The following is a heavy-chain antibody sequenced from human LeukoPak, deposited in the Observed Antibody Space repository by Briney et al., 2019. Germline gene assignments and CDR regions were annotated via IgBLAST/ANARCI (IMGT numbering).Heavy chain of an antibody. Sequence: GASVKVSRKASGGTFSSYAISWVRQAPGQGLEWMGGIIPIFGTANYAQKFQGRVTITADKSTSTAYMELSSLRSEDTAVYYCARVVGLTGYSSSWYSGYYYYMDVWGKGTTVTVSS. V-gene: IGHV1-69*06. CDR2: IIPIFGTA. J-gene: IGHJ6*03. CDR1: GGTFSSYA. CDR3: ARVVGLTGYSSSWYSGYYYYMDV. D-gene: IGHD6-13*01.